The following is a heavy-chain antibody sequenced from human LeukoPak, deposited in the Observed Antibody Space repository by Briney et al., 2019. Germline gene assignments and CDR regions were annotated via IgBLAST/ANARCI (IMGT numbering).Heavy chain of an antibody. J-gene: IGHJ4*02. CDR3: AKARNRGYSYGYPYFDS. CDR2: TSGSGSST. CDR1: GFTFSTYA. V-gene: IGHV3-23*01. Sequence: GGSLRLSCAASGFTFSTYAMSWVRQAPGKGLEWVSATSGSGSSTYYTDSVKGRFAISRDNSKNTLYLQMNSLRAEDTAVYYCAKARNRGYSYGYPYFDSWGQGTLVTVSS. D-gene: IGHD5-18*01.